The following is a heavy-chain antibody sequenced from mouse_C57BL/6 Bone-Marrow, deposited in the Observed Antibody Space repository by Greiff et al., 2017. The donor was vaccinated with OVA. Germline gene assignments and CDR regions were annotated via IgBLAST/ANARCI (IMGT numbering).Heavy chain of an antibody. Sequence: VQLQQSVAELVRPGASVKLSCTASGFNIKNTYMHWVKQRPEQGLEWIGRIDPANGNTKYAPKFQGKATITADTSSNTAYLQLSSLTSEDTAIYYGARVITTVVATDWYFDVWGTGTTVTVSS. CDR1: GFNIKNTY. D-gene: IGHD1-1*01. V-gene: IGHV14-3*01. CDR3: ARVITTVVATDWYFDV. CDR2: IDPANGNT. J-gene: IGHJ1*03.